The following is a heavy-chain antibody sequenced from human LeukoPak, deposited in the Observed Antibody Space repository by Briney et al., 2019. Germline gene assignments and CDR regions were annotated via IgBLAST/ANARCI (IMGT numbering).Heavy chain of an antibody. CDR3: AREGATPY. Sequence: ASVKVSCKASGYTFTGYYMHWVRQAPGQGLEWMGGIIPIFGTANYAQKFQGRVTITADESTSTAYMELSSLRSEDTAVYYCAREGATPYWGQGTLVTVSS. D-gene: IGHD1-26*01. J-gene: IGHJ4*02. CDR2: IIPIFGTA. V-gene: IGHV1-69*13. CDR1: GYTFTGYY.